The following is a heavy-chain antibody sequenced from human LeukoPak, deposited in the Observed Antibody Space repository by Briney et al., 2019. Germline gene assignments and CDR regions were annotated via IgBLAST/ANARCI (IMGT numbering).Heavy chain of an antibody. Sequence: ASVKVSCKASGYTFTGYYMHWVRQAPGQGLEWMGWSSAYKGNTHYAQKLQGRVTMTTDTSTSTAYMELRRLRSDDTAVHYCARDLPYGHYGHYWDQGTLVTVSS. CDR3: ARDLPYGHYGHY. V-gene: IGHV1-18*04. J-gene: IGHJ4*02. D-gene: IGHD4-17*01. CDR2: SSAYKGNT. CDR1: GYTFTGYY.